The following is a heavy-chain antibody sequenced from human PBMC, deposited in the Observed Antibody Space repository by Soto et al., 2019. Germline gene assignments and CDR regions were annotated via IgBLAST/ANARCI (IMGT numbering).Heavy chain of an antibody. J-gene: IGHJ4*02. CDR3: AKDNLASYDFWSGYDFNN. CDR2: ISDDGSNK. D-gene: IGHD3-3*01. CDR1: GFTFSSYG. V-gene: IGHV3-30*18. Sequence: QVQLVESGGGVVQPGRSLRLSCAASGFTFSSYGMHWVRQAPGKGLEWVAVISDDGSNKDYADSVKGRFTISRDNSKNTLYLQMNSLRAEDTAVYYCAKDNLASYDFWSGYDFNNWGQGTLVTVSS.